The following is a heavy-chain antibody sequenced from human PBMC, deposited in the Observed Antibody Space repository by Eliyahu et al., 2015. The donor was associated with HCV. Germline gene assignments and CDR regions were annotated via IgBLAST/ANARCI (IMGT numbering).Heavy chain of an antibody. J-gene: IGHJ4*02. D-gene: IGHD6-13*01. CDR3: ARAYSSSWNLFDY. Sequence: EVQLLESGGGLVQPGDSLRLSCXASGFXFSTYAMGWVRQAPGKGLEWVSTISISGGSTFYADSVKGRITISRDSSMNTLYLQMNSLRAGDTAVYYCARAYSSSWNLFDYWGQGTLVTVSS. CDR1: GFXFSTYA. V-gene: IGHV3-23*01. CDR2: ISISGGST.